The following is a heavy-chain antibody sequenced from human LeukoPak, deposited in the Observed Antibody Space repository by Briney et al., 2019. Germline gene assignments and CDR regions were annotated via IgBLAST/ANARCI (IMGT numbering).Heavy chain of an antibody. J-gene: IGHJ5*02. CDR1: GFPFSNYS. CDR2: INSSGSTL. Sequence: PGGSLRLSCAASGFPFSNYSMNWVRQAPGKGLVWVSCINSSGSTLYYADSVKGRFTISRDNAKNSLYLQMNSLRDEDTGVYYCAAFWEWLFTFEPWGQGTLVTVSS. V-gene: IGHV3-48*02. CDR3: AAFWEWLFTFEP. D-gene: IGHD3-3*02.